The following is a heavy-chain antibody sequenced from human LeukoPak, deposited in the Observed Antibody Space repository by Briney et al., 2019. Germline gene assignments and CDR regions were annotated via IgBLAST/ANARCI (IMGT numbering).Heavy chain of an antibody. V-gene: IGHV3-7*03. Sequence: PGGSLRLSCAASGFTFSSDWMSWVRQAPGKGLEWVANIKQDGSEKYYVDSVKGRFTISRDNAKNSLYLQMNSLRAEDTAVYYCARAYSSGWYASDYFDYWGQGTLVTVSS. CDR3: ARAYSSGWYASDYFDY. CDR2: IKQDGSEK. J-gene: IGHJ4*02. D-gene: IGHD6-19*01. CDR1: GFTFSSDW.